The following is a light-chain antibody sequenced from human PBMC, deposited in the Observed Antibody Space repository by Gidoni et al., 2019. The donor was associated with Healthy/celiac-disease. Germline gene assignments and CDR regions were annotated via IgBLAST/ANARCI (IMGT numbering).Light chain of an antibody. CDR2: KAS. J-gene: IGKJ5*01. V-gene: IGKV1-5*03. CDR3: QQYNSYSPIT. Sequence: DIQMTQSLSTLSASVADRVTITCRASQSISSWLAWYQQKPGKAPKLLIYKASSLESGVPSRFSGSGSGTEFTLTISSLQPDDFATYYCQQYNSYSPITFGQGTRLEIK. CDR1: QSISSW.